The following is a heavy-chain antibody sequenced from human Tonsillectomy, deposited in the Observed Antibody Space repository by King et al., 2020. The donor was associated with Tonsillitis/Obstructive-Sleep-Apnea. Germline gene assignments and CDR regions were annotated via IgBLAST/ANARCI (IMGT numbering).Heavy chain of an antibody. CDR2: ISASGGST. CDR1: GFAFSSYA. CDR3: AKDDNVYVWGTYKNYYGMDV. Sequence: EVQLVESGGGLVQPGGSLRLSCAASGFAFSSYAMSWVRQAPGKGLEWVSAISASGGSTYYADSVKGRFTIPRDNSKNTVYLQMNSLRAEDTAVYYCAKDDNVYVWGTYKNYYGMDVWGQGTTVTVSS. J-gene: IGHJ6*02. D-gene: IGHD3-16*01. V-gene: IGHV3-23*04.